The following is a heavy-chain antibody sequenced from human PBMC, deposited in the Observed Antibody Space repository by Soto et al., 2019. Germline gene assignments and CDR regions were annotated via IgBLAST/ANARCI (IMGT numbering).Heavy chain of an antibody. CDR2: ISGSGGST. CDR1: GFTFSSYA. J-gene: IGHJ4*02. Sequence: GGSLRLSCAASGFTFSSYAMSWVRQAPGKGLEWVSAISGSGGSTYYADSVKGRFTISRDNSKNTLYLQMNSLRAEDTAVYYCAKEFGNDILTGFPLDYWGQGTLVTVSS. D-gene: IGHD3-9*01. CDR3: AKEFGNDILTGFPLDY. V-gene: IGHV3-23*01.